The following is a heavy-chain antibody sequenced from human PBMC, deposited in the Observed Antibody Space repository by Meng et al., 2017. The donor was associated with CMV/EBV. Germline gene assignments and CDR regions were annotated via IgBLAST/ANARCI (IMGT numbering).Heavy chain of an antibody. Sequence: TLNESGPTLVKPTQTLTLTWTFSGFSLSTSGVGVGWIRQPPGKALEWLALIYWDDDKRYSPSLKSRLTITKDTSKNQVVLTMTNMDPVDTATYYCAHRGRIAAAGTDWFDPWGQGTLVTVSS. J-gene: IGHJ5*02. CDR1: GFSLSTSGVG. D-gene: IGHD6-13*01. CDR3: AHRGRIAAAGTDWFDP. V-gene: IGHV2-5*02. CDR2: IYWDDDK.